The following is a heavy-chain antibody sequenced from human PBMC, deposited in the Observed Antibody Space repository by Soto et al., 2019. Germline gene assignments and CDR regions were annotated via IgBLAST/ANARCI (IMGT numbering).Heavy chain of an antibody. D-gene: IGHD3-22*01. V-gene: IGHV4-59*01. J-gene: IGHJ5*02. Sequence: SETLSLTCTVSGGSISSYYWSWIRQPPWKGLEWIGYIYYSGSTNYNPSLKSRVTRSVDTSKNQFSLKLSSVTAADPDVYYCATERSGYYGNSGYWNWFDPWAQGPLVTVSS. CDR2: IYYSGST. CDR3: ATERSGYYGNSGYWNWFDP. CDR1: GGSISSYY.